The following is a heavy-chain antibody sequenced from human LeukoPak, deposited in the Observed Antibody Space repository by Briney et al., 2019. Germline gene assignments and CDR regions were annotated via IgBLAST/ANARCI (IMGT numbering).Heavy chain of an antibody. CDR1: GFTFSSYA. J-gene: IGHJ4*02. CDR2: ISGSGGST. Sequence: GGSLRLSCAASGFTFSSYAMSWVRQAPGKGLEWVSAISGSGGSTYYAASVKGRFTISRDNSKNTLYLQMNSLRAEETAVYYCAKDLGYSYGFYFDYWGQGTLVTVSS. D-gene: IGHD5-18*01. V-gene: IGHV3-23*01. CDR3: AKDLGYSYGFYFDY.